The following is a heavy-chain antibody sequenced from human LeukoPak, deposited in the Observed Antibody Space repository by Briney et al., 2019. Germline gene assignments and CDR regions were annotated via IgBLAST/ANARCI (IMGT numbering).Heavy chain of an antibody. D-gene: IGHD3-3*01. CDR2: IKQDGSEK. CDR3: AKDSYFRNGFPNDALDI. Sequence: PGGSLRLSCAASGFTFSSYWMSWVRQAPGKGLEWVANIKQDGSEKYYVDSVKGRFTISRDNSKNTLFLQMNSLGAEDTATYYCAKDSYFRNGFPNDALDIWGQGTMVTVSS. CDR1: GFTFSSYW. V-gene: IGHV3-7*01. J-gene: IGHJ3*02.